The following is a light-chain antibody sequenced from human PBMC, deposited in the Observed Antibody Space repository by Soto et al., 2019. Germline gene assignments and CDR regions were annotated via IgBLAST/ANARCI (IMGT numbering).Light chain of an antibody. J-gene: IGLJ1*01. CDR2: EVS. CDR3: CSYAGSSTSLV. CDR1: SSDVGSYNL. V-gene: IGLV2-23*02. Sequence: LTQPASVSGSPGQSITISCTGTSSDVGSYNLVSWYQQHPGKAPKLMIYEVSKRPSGVSNRFSGSKSGNTASLTISGLQAEDEADYYCCSYAGSSTSLVFGTGTKVTVL.